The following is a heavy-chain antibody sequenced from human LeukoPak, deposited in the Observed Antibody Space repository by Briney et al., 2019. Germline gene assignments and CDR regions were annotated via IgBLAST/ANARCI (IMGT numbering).Heavy chain of an antibody. D-gene: IGHD4-17*01. CDR2: ICGNGGNT. Sequence: GGSLRLSCAASGVTFCTYAMTWVRQAPGKGLEWVSSICGNGGNTDYADSVKGRFTISRDNSKNTVFLQFNSMRADDTAVYYCAKSLRRATVITAGWGDVFDIWGKGTMVTVSS. J-gene: IGHJ3*02. CDR1: GVTFCTYA. V-gene: IGHV3-23*01. CDR3: AKSLRRATVITAGWGDVFDI.